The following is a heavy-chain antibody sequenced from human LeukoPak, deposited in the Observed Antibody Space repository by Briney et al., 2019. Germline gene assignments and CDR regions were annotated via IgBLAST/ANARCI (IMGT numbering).Heavy chain of an antibody. J-gene: IGHJ4*02. V-gene: IGHV1-2*02. Sequence: ASVKVSCKASGYTFTGLYVHWVRQAPGQGLEWMGWINPNSGGTRLAQKFQGRVTMTRDTSITTAYMGLTWLKSDDTAVYYCAREPPAYCGTDCYALGYWGQGTLVTVSS. CDR1: GYTFTGLY. CDR3: AREPPAYCGTDCYALGY. CDR2: INPNSGGT. D-gene: IGHD2-21*02.